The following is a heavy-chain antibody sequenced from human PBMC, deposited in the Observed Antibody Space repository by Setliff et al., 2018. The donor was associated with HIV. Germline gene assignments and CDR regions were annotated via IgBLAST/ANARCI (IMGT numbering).Heavy chain of an antibody. CDR1: GFTFSDYW. V-gene: IGHV3-74*01. D-gene: IGHD1-1*01. Sequence: GGSLRLSCAASGFTFSDYWMHWVRQVPGKGLVWVSRINSDGSTTNYADSVRGRFTISRDNAKNSLYLQMNSLRVEDTALYYCARYARVPQFWGQGTLVTVSS. CDR3: ARYARVPQF. CDR2: INSDGSTT. J-gene: IGHJ4*02.